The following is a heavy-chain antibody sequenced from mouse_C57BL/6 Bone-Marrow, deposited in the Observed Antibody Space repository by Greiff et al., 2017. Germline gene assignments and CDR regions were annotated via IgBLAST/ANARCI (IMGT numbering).Heavy chain of an antibody. CDR2: IYPGNSDT. CDR3: TRIGDGSSWGVAY. D-gene: IGHD1-1*01. Sequence: EVQLQQSGTVLARPGASVKMSCKTSGYTFTSYWMHWVKQRPGQGLEWIGAIYPGNSDTSYNQKFKGKAKLTAVTSASTAYMERSSLTNEDSAVYYCTRIGDGSSWGVAYWGQGTLVTVSA. CDR1: GYTFTSYW. V-gene: IGHV1-5*01. J-gene: IGHJ3*01.